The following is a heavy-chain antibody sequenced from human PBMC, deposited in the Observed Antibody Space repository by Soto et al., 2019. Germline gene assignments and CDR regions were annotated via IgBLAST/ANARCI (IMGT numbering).Heavy chain of an antibody. J-gene: IGHJ4*02. CDR1: GFSFSGYA. CDR3: ARDRNYYDSSGYYGYFDY. D-gene: IGHD3-22*01. Sequence: GGSLRLSCAASGFSFSGYAMHWVRQAPGKGPEWVTIISHDGSNKYYADSVKGRFTISRDNSKNTLYLQMNSLRVEDTAVYYCARDRNYYDSSGYYGYFDYWGQGTLVPSPQ. CDR2: ISHDGSNK. V-gene: IGHV3-30-3*01.